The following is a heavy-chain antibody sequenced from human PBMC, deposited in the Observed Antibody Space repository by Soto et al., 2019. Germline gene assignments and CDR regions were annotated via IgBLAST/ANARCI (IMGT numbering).Heavy chain of an antibody. D-gene: IGHD1-26*01. CDR1: AHSISSGYY. CDR2: IYHSGDT. V-gene: IGHV4-38-2*01. CDR3: AAFSGRVDY. J-gene: IGHJ4*02. Sequence: PSETLSLTCAVSAHSISSGYYWGWIRQPPGKGLEWIGSIYHSGDTYYNPSLKSRVTMSLDTSKNQFSLKLSSVTAADTAVYYCAAFSGRVDYWGQGTLVTVSS.